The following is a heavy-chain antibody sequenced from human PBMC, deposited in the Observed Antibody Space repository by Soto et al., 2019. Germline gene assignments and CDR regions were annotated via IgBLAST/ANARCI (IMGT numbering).Heavy chain of an antibody. Sequence: GGSLRLSCATSGFTFSSYWMTWVRQAPGKGREWVANIKGDGSEKNYVDSVKGRFTVSRDSAKRSLYLQMNSLRAEDTAVYYCARGLYTGSPHFFFWGQGTLVTVSS. CDR2: IKGDGSEK. CDR3: ARGLYTGSPHFFF. D-gene: IGHD1-26*01. V-gene: IGHV3-7*05. CDR1: GFTFSSYW. J-gene: IGHJ1*01.